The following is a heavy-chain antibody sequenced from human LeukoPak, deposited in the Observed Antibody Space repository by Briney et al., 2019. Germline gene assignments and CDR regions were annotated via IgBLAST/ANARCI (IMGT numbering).Heavy chain of an antibody. CDR3: ARAGPGNPAPFDY. J-gene: IGHJ4*02. CDR1: GGTFSSYA. Sequence: ASVKVSCKASGGTFSSYAISWVRQAPGQGLEWTGGIIPIFGTANYAQKFQGRVTITADESTSTAYMELRSLRSDDTAVYYCARAGPGNPAPFDYWGQGTLVTVSS. CDR2: IIPIFGTA. V-gene: IGHV1-69*13.